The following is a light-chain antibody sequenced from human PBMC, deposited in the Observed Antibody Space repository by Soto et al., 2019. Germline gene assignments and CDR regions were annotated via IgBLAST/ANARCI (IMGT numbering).Light chain of an antibody. CDR3: CSYANTTTLEYV. CDR1: SSNIGAGYN. Sequence: QSVLTQPPSVSGAPGQRVTISCTGSSSNIGAGYNVHWYQQLPGTAPKLLIYGNSNRPSGVPDRFSGSKSGTSASLAITGLQAEDEADYFCCSYANTTTLEYVFGTGTKVTVL. V-gene: IGLV1-40*01. J-gene: IGLJ1*01. CDR2: GNS.